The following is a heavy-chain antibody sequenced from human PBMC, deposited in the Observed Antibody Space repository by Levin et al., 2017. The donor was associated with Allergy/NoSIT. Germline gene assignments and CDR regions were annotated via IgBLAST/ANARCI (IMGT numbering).Heavy chain of an antibody. V-gene: IGHV1-2*02. D-gene: IGHD1-26*01. CDR3: ATDRSQWDTPPHH. CDR2: INPNSGGT. J-gene: IGHJ5*02. CDR1: GYTFTGYY. Sequence: GESLKISCTASGYTFTGYYVHWVRQAPGQGLEWMGWINPNSGGTKFAQKLQGRVSMTGDTSISAAYLELSRLTSDDTAVYYCATDRSQWDTPPHHWGQGTLVTVSS.